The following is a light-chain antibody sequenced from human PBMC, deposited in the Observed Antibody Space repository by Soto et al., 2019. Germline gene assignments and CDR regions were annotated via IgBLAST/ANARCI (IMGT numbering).Light chain of an antibody. CDR3: QQYGRSGT. J-gene: IGKJ1*01. CDR1: QSVSNNY. Sequence: EIVLTQSPGTLSLSPGERATLSCRASQSVSNNYLAWYQQKPGQAPRLLIYGASNRATGIPDRFSGSGSGTDFTLTMSRLEPEDFAGYYCQQYGRSGTFGQGTKVEIK. V-gene: IGKV3-20*01. CDR2: GAS.